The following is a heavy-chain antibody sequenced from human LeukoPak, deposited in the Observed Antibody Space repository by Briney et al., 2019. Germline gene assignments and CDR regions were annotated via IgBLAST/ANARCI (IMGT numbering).Heavy chain of an antibody. J-gene: IGHJ3*02. D-gene: IGHD4-23*01. Sequence: SETLSLTCTVSGGSISSHYWSWIRQPPGKGLEWIGYIYYSGSTNYNPSLKSRVTISVDTSKNQFSLKLSSVTAADTAVYYCAIPTVVTPFAFDIWGQGTMVTVSS. V-gene: IGHV4-59*11. CDR3: AIPTVVTPFAFDI. CDR2: IYYSGST. CDR1: GGSISSHY.